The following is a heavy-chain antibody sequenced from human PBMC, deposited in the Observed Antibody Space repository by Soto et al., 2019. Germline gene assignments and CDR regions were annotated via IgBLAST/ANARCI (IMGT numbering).Heavy chain of an antibody. J-gene: IGHJ4*02. CDR3: ARGGSAREIGY. D-gene: IGHD6-6*01. CDR1: GCTFSSYA. V-gene: IGHV1-18*01. Sequence: GASVKVSCKTSGCTFSSYAISWVRQAHGQGLEWMGWISPNYGTANYAQKLQGRVTMTTDESTSTAYMELRSLRSDDTAVYYWARGGSAREIGYWGQGTLVTVSS. CDR2: ISPNYGTA.